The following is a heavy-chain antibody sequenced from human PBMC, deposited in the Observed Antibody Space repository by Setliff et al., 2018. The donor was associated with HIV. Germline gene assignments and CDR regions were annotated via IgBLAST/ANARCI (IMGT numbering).Heavy chain of an antibody. Sequence: GGSLRLSCAASGFTLSASAMHWVRQAPGKGLEWVANIKQDGSEKYYVDSVKGRFTISRDNAKNSLYLQMNSLRAEDTAVYYCARNGGLDYWGQGALVTVSS. CDR1: GFTLSASA. CDR2: IKQDGSEK. J-gene: IGHJ4*02. D-gene: IGHD2-8*01. V-gene: IGHV3-7*01. CDR3: ARNGGLDY.